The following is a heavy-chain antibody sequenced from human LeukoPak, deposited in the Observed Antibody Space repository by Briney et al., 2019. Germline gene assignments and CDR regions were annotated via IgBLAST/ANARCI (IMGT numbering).Heavy chain of an antibody. CDR1: GASISSYY. CDR2: IYYSGST. V-gene: IGHV4-59*01. CDR3: ARVSDYYYGMDV. Sequence: SETLSLTCTVSGASISSYYWSWIRQPPGKGLEWIGYIYYSGSTNYNPSLKSRVTISVDTSKNQFSLKLSSVTAADTAVYYCARVSDYYYGMDVWGQGTTVTVSS. J-gene: IGHJ6*02.